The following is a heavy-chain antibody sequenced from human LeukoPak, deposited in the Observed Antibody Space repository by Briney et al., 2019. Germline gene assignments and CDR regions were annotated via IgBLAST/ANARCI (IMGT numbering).Heavy chain of an antibody. J-gene: IGHJ4*02. D-gene: IGHD5-18*01. CDR1: GYTFTSYG. CDR2: ISAYNGNT. V-gene: IGHV1-18*01. Sequence: GASVKVSCKASGYTFTSYGISWVRQAPGQGLEWMGWISAYNGNTNFAQKLQGRVTMTTDTSTSTAYMELRSLRSDDTAVYYCARVTKDTAMGLPFDYWGQGTLVTVSS. CDR3: ARVTKDTAMGLPFDY.